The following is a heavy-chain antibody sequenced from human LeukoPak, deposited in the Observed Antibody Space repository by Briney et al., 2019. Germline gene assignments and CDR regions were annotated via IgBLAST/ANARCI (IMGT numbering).Heavy chain of an antibody. D-gene: IGHD4-17*01. V-gene: IGHV3-23*01. CDR2: ISGSGGST. J-gene: IGHJ4*02. CDR3: AGSQYYGLFDY. Sequence: PGGSLRLSCAVSGFTFSSYAMSWVRQAPGKGLEWVSGISGSGGSTYYADSAKGRFTISRDNSKNTLYLQMNSLRVEDTAVYYCAGSQYYGLFDYWGQGTLVTVSS. CDR1: GFTFSSYA.